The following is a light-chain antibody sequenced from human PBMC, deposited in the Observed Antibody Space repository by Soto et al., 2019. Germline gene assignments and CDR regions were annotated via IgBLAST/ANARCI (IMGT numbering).Light chain of an antibody. CDR2: EVN. Sequence: QSTVTQPPSVSVSPGQSVTISCTGTSSDVGSYNRPSWYQQPPGTAPKLIMYEVNTRPSGVPDRFSGSKSGSTASLTISGLQAEDEADYYCSLYISGSTYVFGTGTTVTVL. CDR3: SLYISGSTYV. V-gene: IGLV2-18*01. CDR1: SSDVGSYNR. J-gene: IGLJ1*01.